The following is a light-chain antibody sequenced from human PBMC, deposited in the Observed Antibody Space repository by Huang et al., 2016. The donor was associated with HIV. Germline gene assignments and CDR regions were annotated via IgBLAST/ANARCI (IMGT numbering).Light chain of an antibody. CDR2: WAS. Sequence: DILMTQSPDFLAVSLGERANINCRSSRSVFYSSNNKNYFAWYQQKPGQPPKLLIHWASTREAGVPDRFSGSGSGTDFTLTISSLQAEDVAIYFCQQYYTTPFTFGPGTRVDIK. J-gene: IGKJ3*01. CDR1: RSVFYSSNNKNY. CDR3: QQYYTTPFT. V-gene: IGKV4-1*01.